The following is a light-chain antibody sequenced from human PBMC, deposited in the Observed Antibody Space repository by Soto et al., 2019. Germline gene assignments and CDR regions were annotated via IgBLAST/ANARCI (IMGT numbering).Light chain of an antibody. Sequence: AIRMTQSPSSFSASTGDRVTITCRASQGISSHLAWYQQKPGRAPKLLIYAASTLQSGVPSRFSGSGSGTDFTFTISCLQSEDFATYYCQQYYNYPRTFGQGPKVEIK. J-gene: IGKJ1*01. CDR3: QQYYNYPRT. CDR1: QGISSH. CDR2: AAS. V-gene: IGKV1-8*01.